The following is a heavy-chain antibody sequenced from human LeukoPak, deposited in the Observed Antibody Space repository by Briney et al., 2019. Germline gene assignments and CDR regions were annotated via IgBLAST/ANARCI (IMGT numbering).Heavy chain of an antibody. Sequence: SVKVSCKASGGTFSSYAISWGRPTPGQGLGWMGGIIPIFGTANYAQKLQGRVTITPDESTSTAYMELSRMRPDDTAVYYCARATGGSYYYDSSVSPGWNWFDPWGQGTLVTVYS. D-gene: IGHD3-22*01. V-gene: IGHV1-69*13. CDR2: IIPIFGTA. CDR1: GGTFSSYA. J-gene: IGHJ5*02. CDR3: ARATGGSYYYDSSVSPGWNWFDP.